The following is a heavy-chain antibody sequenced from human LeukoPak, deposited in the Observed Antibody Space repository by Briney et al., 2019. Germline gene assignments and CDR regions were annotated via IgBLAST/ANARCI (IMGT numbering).Heavy chain of an antibody. Sequence: ASVKVSCKASGYTFTGYYMHWVRQAPGQGLEWMGWINPNSGGTNCAQKFQGRVTMTRDTSISTAYMELSRLRSDDTAVYYCARFRYSSGWYYGFDYWGQGTLVTVSS. D-gene: IGHD6-19*01. J-gene: IGHJ4*02. CDR3: ARFRYSSGWYYGFDY. V-gene: IGHV1-2*02. CDR2: INPNSGGT. CDR1: GYTFTGYY.